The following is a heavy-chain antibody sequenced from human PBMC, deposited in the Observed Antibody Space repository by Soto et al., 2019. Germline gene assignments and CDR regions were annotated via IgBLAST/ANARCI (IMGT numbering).Heavy chain of an antibody. V-gene: IGHV4-31*03. CDR1: GGSISSGGYY. CDR2: IYYSGST. D-gene: IGHD1-26*01. CDR3: ARVGEGYSGFAYYYYYYMDV. Sequence: SETLSLTCTVSGGSISSGGYYWSWIRQHPGKGLEWIGYIYYSGSTYYNPSLKSRVTISVDTSKNQSSLKLSSVTAADTAVYYCARVGEGYSGFAYYYYYYMDVWGKGTTVTVSS. J-gene: IGHJ6*03.